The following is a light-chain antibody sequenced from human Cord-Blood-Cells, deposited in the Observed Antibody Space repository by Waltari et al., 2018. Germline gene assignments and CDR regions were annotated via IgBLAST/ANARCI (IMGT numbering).Light chain of an antibody. V-gene: IGKV3-20*01. J-gene: IGKJ2*01. CDR3: QQCGGSPMHT. Sequence: TQSPATLSVSPGGGATLSCTASRSVHNTFLAWYQPKAGQAPRLLIYSTSTRATGLPDRFTGSGSGPDFTLTITSVEPGTSAVYYCQQCGGSPMHTFGQRTTLG. CDR2: STS. CDR1: RSVHNTF.